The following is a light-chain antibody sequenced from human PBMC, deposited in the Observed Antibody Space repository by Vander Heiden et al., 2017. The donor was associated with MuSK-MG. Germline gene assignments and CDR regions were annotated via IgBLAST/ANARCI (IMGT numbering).Light chain of an antibody. J-gene: IGKJ4*01. CDR1: RRVSSSY. CDR3: QQYGSLPLP. Sequence: VLTHSPGTLSFCLREQATLPCTAARRVSSSYLAWYQQKPGQAPRLLIYGASSRATGVADRFSGSGSGTDFTLTISRLEPEDFAVYYCQQYGSLPLPFGGGTKVEIK. CDR2: GAS. V-gene: IGKV3-20*01.